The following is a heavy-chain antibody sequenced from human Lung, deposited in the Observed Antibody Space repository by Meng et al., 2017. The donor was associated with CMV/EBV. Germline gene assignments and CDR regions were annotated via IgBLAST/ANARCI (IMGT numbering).Heavy chain of an antibody. D-gene: IGHD2-21*01. CDR1: GGSMSSGNYY. CDR3: ASFDHIPRRNYFDY. CDR2: IHHSGSA. J-gene: IGHJ4*02. V-gene: IGHV4-30-4*01. Sequence: QVALQASGPGFCDPSPTPSLPCTVSGGSMSSGNYYWSWIRQPPGKGLEWIGYIHHSGSAYYNPSLKSRVSISVDTSKNQFSLNLNSMTAADTAVYYCASFDHIPRRNYFDYWGQGTLVTASS.